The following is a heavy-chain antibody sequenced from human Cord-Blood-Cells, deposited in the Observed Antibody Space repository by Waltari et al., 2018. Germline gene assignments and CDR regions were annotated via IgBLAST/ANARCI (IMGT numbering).Heavy chain of an antibody. J-gene: IGHJ6*03. Sequence: QLQLQESGPGLVKPSEPLSLTCTVSGGSISSSSYYWGWIRQPPGKGLEWIGSIYYSGRTYYNPSLKSRVTISVDTSKNQFSLKLSSVTAADTAVYYCARHMRPRDCSSTSCYYYYYMDVWGKGTTVTVSS. V-gene: IGHV4-39*01. CDR3: ARHMRPRDCSSTSCYYYYYMDV. CDR1: GGSISSSSYY. CDR2: IYYSGRT. D-gene: IGHD2-2*01.